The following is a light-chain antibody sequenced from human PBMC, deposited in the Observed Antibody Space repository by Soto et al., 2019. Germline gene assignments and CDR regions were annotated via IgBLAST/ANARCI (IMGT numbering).Light chain of an antibody. J-gene: IGLJ2*01. CDR3: QTWGTGIRV. CDR2: VNSDGSH. Sequence: QLVLTQSPSASASLGASVNLTCTVSSGHSSFAIAWHQLHPEKGPRYLMKVNSDGSHTKGDGIPDRFSGSSPGAERYLTISRLQSEDEADYYCQTWGTGIRVFGGGTKLTVL. V-gene: IGLV4-69*01. CDR1: SGHSSFA.